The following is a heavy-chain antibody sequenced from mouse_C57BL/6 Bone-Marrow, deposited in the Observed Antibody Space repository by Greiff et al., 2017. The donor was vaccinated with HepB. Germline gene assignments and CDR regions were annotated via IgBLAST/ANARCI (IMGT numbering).Heavy chain of an antibody. V-gene: IGHV1-20*01. D-gene: IGHD2-3*01. J-gene: IGHJ4*01. CDR3: ARERWLPYYAMDY. CDR1: GYSFTGYF. Sequence: EVQLVESGPELVKPGDSVKISCKASGYSFTGYFMNWVMQSHGKSLEWIGRINPYNGDTFYNQKFKGKATLTVDKSSSTAHMELRSLTSEDSAVYYCARERWLPYYAMDYWGQGTSVTVSS. CDR2: INPYNGDT.